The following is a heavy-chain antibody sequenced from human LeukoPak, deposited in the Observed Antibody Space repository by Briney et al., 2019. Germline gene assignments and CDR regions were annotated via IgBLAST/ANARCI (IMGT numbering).Heavy chain of an antibody. CDR3: ARTPGYCSGGNCYRYFQN. D-gene: IGHD2-15*01. CDR1: GFTFSTYS. V-gene: IGHV3-48*01. CDR2: ISHDGSIA. J-gene: IGHJ1*01. Sequence: GGSLRLSCAASGFTFSTYSMDWVRQTPGKGLEWISYISHDGSIAYYADSVKGRFTISRDNAKNSLYLQMNSLRAEDTAVYYCARTPGYCSGGNCYRYFQNWGQGTLVTVSS.